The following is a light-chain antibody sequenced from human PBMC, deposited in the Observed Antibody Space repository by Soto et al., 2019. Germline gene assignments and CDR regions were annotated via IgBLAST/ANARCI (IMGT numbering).Light chain of an antibody. CDR2: GAS. J-gene: IGKJ1*01. CDR1: QSVSSSY. Sequence: EIVLTQSPGTLSLSPGERATLSCRASQSVSSSYLAWYQQKPGQAPRLLIYGASSRATGIPDRFSGSGSGTDFTLTISRLELEDFAVYYCQQYGISPTWTFGQGTKVEIQ. CDR3: QQYGISPTWT. V-gene: IGKV3-20*01.